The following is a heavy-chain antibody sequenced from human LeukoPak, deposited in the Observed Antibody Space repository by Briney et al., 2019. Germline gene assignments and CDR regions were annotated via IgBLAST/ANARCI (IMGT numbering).Heavy chain of an antibody. D-gene: IGHD5-18*01. CDR2: IGGSGDST. CDR3: ANIRGYRYGPHGDY. Sequence: GGSLRLSCVASGFXFSSHAISWVRHAPGNGLEWLSAIGGSGDSTYYEDSVKGRFTISRDNFKNPMYLQMNSLRAEDTAVYYCANIRGYRYGPHGDYWGQGTLVTVSS. CDR1: GFXFSSHA. J-gene: IGHJ4*02. V-gene: IGHV3-23*01.